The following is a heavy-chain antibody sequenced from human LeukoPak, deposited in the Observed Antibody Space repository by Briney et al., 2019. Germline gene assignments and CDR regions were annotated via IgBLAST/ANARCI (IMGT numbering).Heavy chain of an antibody. J-gene: IGHJ4*02. CDR3: ARLSPKAALPHFDY. D-gene: IGHD6-6*01. CDR2: IYSDTSS. V-gene: IGHV3-66*04. Sequence: PGGSLRLSCAVSGFAVSSNYMSWVRQAPGKGLEWVSVIYSDTSSYYTDSVKGRFSISRDTSKSRLYLQMNTLRAEDTAVYYCARLSPKAALPHFDYWGQGIPVIVSS. CDR1: GFAVSSNY.